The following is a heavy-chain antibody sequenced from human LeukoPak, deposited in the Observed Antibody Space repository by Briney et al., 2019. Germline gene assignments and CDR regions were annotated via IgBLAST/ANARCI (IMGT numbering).Heavy chain of an antibody. Sequence: GGSLRLSCAASGFTFSSYTMNWVRQAPGKGLEWVSSIRSSSSYIYYADSVKGRFTISRDNAKNSLYLQMNSLRAEDTAVYYCAGTYYLDYWGQGTLVTVSS. V-gene: IGHV3-21*01. J-gene: IGHJ4*02. CDR2: IRSSSSYI. CDR1: GFTFSSYT. CDR3: AGTYYLDY.